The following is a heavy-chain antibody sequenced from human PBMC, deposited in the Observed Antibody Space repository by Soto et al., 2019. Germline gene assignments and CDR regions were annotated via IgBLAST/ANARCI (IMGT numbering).Heavy chain of an antibody. V-gene: IGHV4-59*08. CDR2: IYYSGST. CDR1: GGSISSYY. J-gene: IGHJ4*02. CDR3: AGLYPYESSGYHLNY. Sequence: PSETLSLTCTVSGGSISSYYWSWIRQPPGKGLEWIGYIYYSGSTNYNPSLKSRVTISVDTSKNQFSLKLSSVTAADTAVYYCAGLYPYESSGYHLNYWGQGALLTVSS. D-gene: IGHD3-22*01.